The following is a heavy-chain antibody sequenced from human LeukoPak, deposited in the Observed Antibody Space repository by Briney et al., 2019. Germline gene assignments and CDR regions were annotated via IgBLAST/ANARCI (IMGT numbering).Heavy chain of an antibody. CDR1: GFTFSSYG. V-gene: IGHV3-33*01. J-gene: IGHJ3*01. CDR2: IWYDGSNK. CDR3: ARDIQLST. Sequence: GGSLRLSCAASGFTFSSYGMHWVRQAPGKGLEWVVVIWYDGSNKYYADSVRGRFTISRDNSKDTLYLQMNSLRAEDTAIYYCARDIQLSTWGLGTMVTVSS. D-gene: IGHD5-24*01.